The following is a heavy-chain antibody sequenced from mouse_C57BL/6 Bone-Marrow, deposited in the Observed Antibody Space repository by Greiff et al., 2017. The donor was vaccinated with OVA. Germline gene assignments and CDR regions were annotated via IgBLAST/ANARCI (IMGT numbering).Heavy chain of an antibody. J-gene: IGHJ4*01. D-gene: IGHD1-1*01. CDR1: GIDFSRYW. V-gene: IGHV4-1*01. CDR2: INPDSSTI. CDR3: AYLIYYYGSSYNYYAMDY. Sequence: EVKLLESGGGLVQPGGSLKLSCAASGIDFSRYWMSWVRRAPGKGLEWIGEINPDSSTINYAPSLKDKFIISRDNAKNTLYLQMSKVRSEVTALYYCAYLIYYYGSSYNYYAMDYWGQGTSVTVSS.